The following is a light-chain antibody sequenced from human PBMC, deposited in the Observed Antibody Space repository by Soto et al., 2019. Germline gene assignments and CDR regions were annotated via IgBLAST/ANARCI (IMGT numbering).Light chain of an antibody. V-gene: IGKV3-20*01. CDR1: QSLSSSY. CDR3: QQQGT. CDR2: AAS. Sequence: EIVLTQSPGTLSLSPGERATLSCRASQSLSSSYVVWYQQKPGQAPRLLIYAASRRATGIPDRFSGSGSATEYTLTISRLEPEDVAVYYCQQQGTFGQGTKLESK. J-gene: IGKJ2*01.